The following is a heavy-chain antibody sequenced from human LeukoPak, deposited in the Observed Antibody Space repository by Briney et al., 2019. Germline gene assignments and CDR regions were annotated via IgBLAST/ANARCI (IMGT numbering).Heavy chain of an antibody. V-gene: IGHV1-2*02. CDR3: ARERQQLVLYYYYGMDV. Sequence: ASVKVSCKASGYTFTGYYMHRVRQAPGQGLEWMGWINPNSGGTNYAQKFQGRVTMTRDTSISTAYMELSRLRSDDTAVYYCARERQQLVLYYYYGMDVWGQGTTVTVSS. J-gene: IGHJ6*02. CDR1: GYTFTGYY. CDR2: INPNSGGT. D-gene: IGHD6-13*01.